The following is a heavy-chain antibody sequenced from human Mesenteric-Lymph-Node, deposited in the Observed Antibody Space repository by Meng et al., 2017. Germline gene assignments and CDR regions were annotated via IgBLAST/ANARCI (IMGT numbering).Heavy chain of an antibody. J-gene: IGHJ4*02. Sequence: GQPQESGPGLVKPSGTLALTCAVSGGSISSSNWWSWVRQPPGKGLEWIGEIYHSGSTNYNPSLKSRVTISVDTSKNQFSLKLSSVTAADTAVYYCARVTGKIYYDGSGYPEAFDYWGQGTLVTVSS. D-gene: IGHD3-22*01. CDR3: ARVTGKIYYDGSGYPEAFDY. CDR1: GGSISSSNW. CDR2: IYHSGST. V-gene: IGHV4-4*02.